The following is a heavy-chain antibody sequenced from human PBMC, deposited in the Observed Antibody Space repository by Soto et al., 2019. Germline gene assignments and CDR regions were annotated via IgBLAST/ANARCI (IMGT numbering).Heavy chain of an antibody. CDR1: GGSINYYY. Sequence: PSETLSLTCTVSGGSINYYYWSWIRQPPGKGLEWIGHVYYSGSTHYNPSLKSRVTMSVDASRNLFSLKLSSVTAADTAVYFCTRNHYFDYWGQGALVT. J-gene: IGHJ4*02. V-gene: IGHV4-59*08. CDR2: VYYSGST. CDR3: TRNHYFDY.